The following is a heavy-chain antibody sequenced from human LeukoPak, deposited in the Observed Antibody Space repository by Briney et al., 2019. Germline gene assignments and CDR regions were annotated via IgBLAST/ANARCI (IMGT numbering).Heavy chain of an antibody. Sequence: GGSLRLSCAASGFTFTSYGMHWVRQAPGKGLEWVAVIWYDGGNKNYADSVKGRFTISRDNAKNSLYLQMNSLRAEDTAVYYCARVSTAASLAIDYWGQGTLVTVST. CDR3: ARVSTAASLAIDY. J-gene: IGHJ4*02. CDR1: GFTFTSYG. CDR2: IWYDGGNK. D-gene: IGHD6-13*01. V-gene: IGHV3-33*01.